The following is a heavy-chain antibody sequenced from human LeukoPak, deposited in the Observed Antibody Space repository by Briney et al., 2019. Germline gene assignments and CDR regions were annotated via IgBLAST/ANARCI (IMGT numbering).Heavy chain of an antibody. V-gene: IGHV4-30-2*01. CDR1: GGSISSGGYY. CDR3: ARDMVYYDSSGYYEKGPDAFDI. D-gene: IGHD3-22*01. J-gene: IGHJ3*02. Sequence: PSETLSLTCTVSGGSISSGGYYWSWIRQPPGKGLEWIGYIYHSGSTYYNPSLKSRVTISVDRSKNQFSLKLSSVTAADTAVYYCARDMVYYDSSGYYEKGPDAFDIWGQGTMVTVSS. CDR2: IYHSGST.